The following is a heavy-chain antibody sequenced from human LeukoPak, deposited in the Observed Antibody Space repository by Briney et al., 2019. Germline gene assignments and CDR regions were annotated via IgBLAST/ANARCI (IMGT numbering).Heavy chain of an antibody. Sequence: GGSLRLSCAASGFTFSRYSMTWVRQAPGKGLEWVSSFTSMSRTIYYADSVKGRFTISRDDAKESLYLQMYSLRGEDTAVYYCTRDVASSTYHFDSSGLLDYWGQGTLVTVSS. D-gene: IGHD3-22*01. CDR3: TRDVASSTYHFDSSGLLDY. CDR1: GFTFSRYS. CDR2: FTSMSRTI. V-gene: IGHV3-21*01. J-gene: IGHJ4*02.